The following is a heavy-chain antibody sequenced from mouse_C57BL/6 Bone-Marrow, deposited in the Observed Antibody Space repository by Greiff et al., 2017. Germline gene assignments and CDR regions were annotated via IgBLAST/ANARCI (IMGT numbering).Heavy chain of an antibody. CDR3: AKMDGNYGYWYFDV. J-gene: IGHJ1*03. CDR1: GYTFTSYW. V-gene: IGHV1-69*01. Sequence: QVQLQQPGAELVMPGASVKLSCKASGYTFTSYWMHWVKQRPGQGLEWIGEIDPSDSYTNYNQKFKGKSTLTVDKSSSPAYMQLSSLTSEDSAVYYCAKMDGNYGYWYFDVWGTGTTVTVSS. D-gene: IGHD2-1*01. CDR2: IDPSDSYT.